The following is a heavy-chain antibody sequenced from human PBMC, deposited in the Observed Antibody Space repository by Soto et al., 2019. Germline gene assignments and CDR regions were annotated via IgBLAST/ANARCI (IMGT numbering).Heavy chain of an antibody. D-gene: IGHD3-10*01. V-gene: IGHV3-30*18. Sequence: GGSLRLSCAASGFTFSSYGMHWVRQAPGKGLEWVAVISYDGSNKYYADSVKGRFTISRDNSKNTLYLQMNSLRAEDTAVYYCAKTLSWGSGSYPSAFDYWGQGTLVTVSS. CDR1: GFTFSSYG. CDR2: ISYDGSNK. CDR3: AKTLSWGSGSYPSAFDY. J-gene: IGHJ4*02.